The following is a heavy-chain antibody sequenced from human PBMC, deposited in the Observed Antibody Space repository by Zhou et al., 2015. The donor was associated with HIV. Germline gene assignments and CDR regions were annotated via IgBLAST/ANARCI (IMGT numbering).Heavy chain of an antibody. CDR3: ARAPIVVVPAAIPWFDP. V-gene: IGHV1-3*05. CDR1: GYTFTSYA. CDR2: INAGNGNT. D-gene: IGHD2-2*01. Sequence: QVQLVQSGAEEKKPGASVKVSCKASGYTFTSYAMHWVRQAPGQRLEWMGWINAGNGNTKYSQKFQGRVTITRDTSASTAYMELSSLRSEDTAVYYCARAPIVVVPAAIPWFDPWGHGNPGHRLL. J-gene: IGHJ5*02.